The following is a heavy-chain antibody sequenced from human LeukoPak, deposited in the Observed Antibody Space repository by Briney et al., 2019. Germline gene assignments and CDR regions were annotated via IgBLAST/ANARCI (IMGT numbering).Heavy chain of an antibody. Sequence: PGGSLRLSCTASGFTFGDYAMSWVRQAPGKGLEWVGFIRSKAYGGTPEYAACVKGRFTISRDDSKSIACPQMNGLKTEDTAVYYCTRAPKYYDFWSGYWDYYYYYYMDVGGKGTTVTVSS. D-gene: IGHD3-3*01. CDR2: IRSKAYGGTP. V-gene: IGHV3-49*04. CDR3: TRAPKYYDFWSGYWDYYYYYYMDV. J-gene: IGHJ6*03. CDR1: GFTFGDYA.